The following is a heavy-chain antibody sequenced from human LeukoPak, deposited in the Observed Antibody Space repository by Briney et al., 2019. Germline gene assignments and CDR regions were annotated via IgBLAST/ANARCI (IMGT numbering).Heavy chain of an antibody. Sequence: ASVKVSCKASGYTFTSYGISWVRQAPGQGLEWMGWISAYNGNTNYAQKLQGRVTVTTDTSTSTAYMELRSLRSDDTAVYYCASFNFLTYYFDYWGQGTLVTVSS. CDR3: ASFNFLTYYFDY. D-gene: IGHD1-1*01. CDR1: GYTFTSYG. V-gene: IGHV1-18*01. CDR2: ISAYNGNT. J-gene: IGHJ4*02.